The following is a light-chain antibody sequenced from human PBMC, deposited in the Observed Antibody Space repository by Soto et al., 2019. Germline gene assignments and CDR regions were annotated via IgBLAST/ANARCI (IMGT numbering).Light chain of an antibody. CDR3: QQFHNLPLT. CDR2: DAS. Sequence: DLQMTQSPSSLSASVGDRVTITCLASQDIRDDLNWYQQKPGKAPTLLIYDASDVETGVPSRFSGSGSGTEFILTITTLQPEDLATYYCQQFHNLPLTFGGGTKVEIK. V-gene: IGKV1-33*01. J-gene: IGKJ4*01. CDR1: QDIRDD.